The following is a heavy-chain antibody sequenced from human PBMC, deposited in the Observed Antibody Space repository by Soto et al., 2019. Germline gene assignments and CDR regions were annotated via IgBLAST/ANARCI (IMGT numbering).Heavy chain of an antibody. CDR1: GFTFSSFA. CDR3: AGPGYSSQDY. CDR2: IIGSGDGT. D-gene: IGHD5-18*01. V-gene: IGHV3-23*01. J-gene: IGHJ4*02. Sequence: GGSLRLSCAASGFTFSSFALSWVRQAPGKGLEWVSAIIGSGDGTDYAAPVNGRSTISSDNSKNTLYLHIYSLRAEATTEYYCAGPGYSSQDYWGQGALVTVSS.